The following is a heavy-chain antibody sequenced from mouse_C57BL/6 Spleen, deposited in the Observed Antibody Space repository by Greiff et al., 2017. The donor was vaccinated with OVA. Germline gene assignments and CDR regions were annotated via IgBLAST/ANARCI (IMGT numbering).Heavy chain of an antibody. CDR2: IDPSDSYT. V-gene: IGHV1-69*01. CDR1: GYTFTSYW. CDR3: ARLGY. J-gene: IGHJ2*01. D-gene: IGHD4-1*01. Sequence: LQESGAELVMPGASVKLSCKASGYTFTSYWMHWVKQRPGQGLEWIGEIDPSDSYTNYNQKFKGKSTLTVDKSSSTAYMQLSSLTSEDSAVYYCARLGYWGQGTTLTVSS.